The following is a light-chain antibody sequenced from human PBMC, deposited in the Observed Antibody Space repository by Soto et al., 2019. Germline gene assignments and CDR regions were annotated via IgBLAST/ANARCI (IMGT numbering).Light chain of an antibody. CDR2: DAS. CDR3: QQRSNWSTWT. J-gene: IGKJ1*01. V-gene: IGKV3-11*01. Sequence: EIVLTQSPATLSLSPGERATLSCRASQSVSSYLAWYQQKPGQAPRLLIYDASSRATGIPARFSGSGSGTDFTLTISSLEPEDFAVYYCQQRSNWSTWTFVQGTKVEIK. CDR1: QSVSSY.